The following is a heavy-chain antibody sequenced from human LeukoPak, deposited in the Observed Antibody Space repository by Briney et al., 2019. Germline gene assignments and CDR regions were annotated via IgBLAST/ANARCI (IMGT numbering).Heavy chain of an antibody. CDR2: ISSSSSYI. J-gene: IGHJ4*02. D-gene: IGHD3-10*01. CDR3: ARDTGAPDY. V-gene: IGHV3-21*01. Sequence: AGGSLRLSCAASGFTFSSYSMNWVRQAPWKGLEWVSSISSSSSYIYYADSVKGRFTVSRDNAKNSLYLQMNSLRAEDTAVYYCARDTGAPDYWGQGTLVTVSS. CDR1: GFTFSSYS.